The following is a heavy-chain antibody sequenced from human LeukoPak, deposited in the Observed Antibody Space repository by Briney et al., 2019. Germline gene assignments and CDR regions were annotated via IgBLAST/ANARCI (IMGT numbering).Heavy chain of an antibody. CDR1: GFTFSSYG. J-gene: IGHJ6*02. CDR3: ARSESTYYYGMDV. D-gene: IGHD3-10*01. V-gene: IGHV3-33*01. CDR2: IWYDGTDK. Sequence: GGSVRLSCAASGFTFSSYGMHWVRQGPGKGLEWVTFIWYDGTDKNYADSVKGRFTISRDNSKNTLYLQMNSLRAEDTAVYYCARSESTYYYGMDVWGQGTTVTVSS.